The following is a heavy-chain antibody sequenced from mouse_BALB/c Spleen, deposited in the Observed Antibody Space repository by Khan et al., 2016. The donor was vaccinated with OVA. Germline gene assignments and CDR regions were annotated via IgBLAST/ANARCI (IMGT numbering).Heavy chain of an antibody. CDR1: GYTFTTAG. Sequence: QIQLVQSGPELKKPGETVRISCKASGYTFTTAGMQWVHKMPGKGLKWFGWINTHSGVPKYAEDFKGRLAFSLDTSASTAYLQITNLKIEDTATYYCARGGAAYYRSDGGAMDYWGQGTSVTVAS. J-gene: IGHJ4*01. CDR3: ARGGAAYYRSDGGAMDY. CDR2: INTHSGVP. D-gene: IGHD2-12*01. V-gene: IGHV9-4*02.